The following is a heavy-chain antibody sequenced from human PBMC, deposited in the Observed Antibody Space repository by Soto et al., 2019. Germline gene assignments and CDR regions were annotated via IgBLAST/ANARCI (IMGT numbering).Heavy chain of an antibody. D-gene: IGHD1-7*01. J-gene: IGHJ4*02. CDR2: ISGSGGST. Sequence: PGGSLRLSCAASGFTFSSYSISWVRQAPGKGLEWVSAISGSGGSTYYADSVKGRFTISRDNSKNTLYLQMNSLRAEDTAVYYCAKDRSINGTFDYWGQGTLVTVSS. CDR3: AKDRSINGTFDY. V-gene: IGHV3-23*01. CDR1: GFTFSSYS.